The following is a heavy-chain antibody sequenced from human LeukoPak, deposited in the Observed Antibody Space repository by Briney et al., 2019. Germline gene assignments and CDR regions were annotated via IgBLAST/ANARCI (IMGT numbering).Heavy chain of an antibody. CDR3: TRDSIGTRADY. Sequence: GASVKVSCKASGYSFTGYYIHWVRQAPGQGLEWMGWINPNSGGTKYAQNFQGRVTMTRDTSISTAYMVLSRLGSDDTAVYYCTRDSIGTRADYWGQGTLVTVSS. CDR2: INPNSGGT. D-gene: IGHD6-6*01. V-gene: IGHV1-2*02. J-gene: IGHJ4*02. CDR1: GYSFTGYY.